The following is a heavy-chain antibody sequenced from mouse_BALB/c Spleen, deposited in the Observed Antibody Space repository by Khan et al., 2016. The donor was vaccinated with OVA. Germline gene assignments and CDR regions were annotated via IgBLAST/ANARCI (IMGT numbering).Heavy chain of an antibody. J-gene: IGHJ4*01. V-gene: IGHV9-3-1*01. CDR1: GFTFTNYS. Sequence: QIQLVQSGPELMKPGETVQLSCKASGFTFTNYSMYWVKQTPGKGLKWMGCIKTYTGEPTFTHDFKGRFAFSLDTSSSTAYLQINSLKNEDTDTYFWAREGYKGNIDCWGQGTSVTVSS. D-gene: IGHD2-14*01. CDR2: IKTYTGEP. CDR3: AREGYKGNIDC.